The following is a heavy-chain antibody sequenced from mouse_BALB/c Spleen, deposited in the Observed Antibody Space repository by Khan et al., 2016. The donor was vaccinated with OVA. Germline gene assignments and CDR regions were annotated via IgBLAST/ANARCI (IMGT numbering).Heavy chain of an antibody. D-gene: IGHD2-2*01. J-gene: IGHJ3*01. CDR2: INPSNGDT. CDR3: TRGGYGGFAS. Sequence: QVQLKQPGAELVKPGASVKLSCKASGYTFTSYYMYWVKQRPGQGLEWIGDINPSNGDTYFNEMFKNKATLTVDKSSSTTYMQLSSLTSENSAVYYCTRGGYGGFASWGQGTLVTVSA. CDR1: GYTFTSYY. V-gene: IGHV1-53*01.